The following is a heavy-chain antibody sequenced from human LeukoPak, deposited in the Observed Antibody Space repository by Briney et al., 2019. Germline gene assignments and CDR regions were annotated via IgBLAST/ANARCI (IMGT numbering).Heavy chain of an antibody. Sequence: SETLSLTCTASGGSISRYYWSWIRRPPGKGLEWIGYIDDSGSTFYNPSLKSRVTISVDTSKNEFSLKLSSVTAADTAVYYCAREFWSGSYSDKWGQGTLVTVPS. CDR1: GGSISRYY. V-gene: IGHV4-59*12. J-gene: IGHJ4*02. CDR2: IDDSGST. D-gene: IGHD3-3*01. CDR3: AREFWSGSYSDK.